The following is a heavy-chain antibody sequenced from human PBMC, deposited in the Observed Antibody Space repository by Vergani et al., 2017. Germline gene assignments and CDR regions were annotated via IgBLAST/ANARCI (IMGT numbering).Heavy chain of an antibody. CDR2: IYSGGST. D-gene: IGHD3-22*01. CDR3: ARAHYYDGSGYYDPYYFDY. Sequence: EVQLVESGGGLVQPGGSLRLSCAASGFTVSSNYMSWVRQAPGKGLEWVSVIYSGGSTYYADSVKGRFTISRDNSKNTLYLQMNSLRAEDTAVYYCARAHYYDGSGYYDPYYFDYWGQGTLVTVSS. CDR1: GFTVSSNY. V-gene: IGHV3-66*02. J-gene: IGHJ4*02.